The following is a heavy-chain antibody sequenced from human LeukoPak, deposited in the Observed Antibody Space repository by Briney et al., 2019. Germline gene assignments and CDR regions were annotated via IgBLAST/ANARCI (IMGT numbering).Heavy chain of an antibody. J-gene: IGHJ4*02. CDR3: ARVEAVYYYGSASPYSPY. CDR1: GFTFSSYG. D-gene: IGHD3-10*01. Sequence: GGSLRLSCAPSGFTFSSYGMHWVRQAPGKGLEWVTFIRYDGTNEYYADSVRGRFTISRDNSKNTLYLQMNSLRPEDTAVYYCARVEAVYYYGSASPYSPYWGQGTLVTVSS. V-gene: IGHV3-30*02. CDR2: IRYDGTNE.